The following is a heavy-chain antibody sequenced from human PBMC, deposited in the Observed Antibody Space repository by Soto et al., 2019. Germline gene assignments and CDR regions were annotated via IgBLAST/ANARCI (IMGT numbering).Heavy chain of an antibody. CDR2: ISGSGGST. CDR1: GFSFGSYA. V-gene: IGHV3-23*01. Sequence: HPGGSLRLSCAASGFSFGSYAMSWVRQAPGKGLEWISGISGSGGSTYYADSVKGRFTISRDNSKNTLYLQMKSLRAEDTAVYYCAKDELYSGSPLDLSDYWGQGTLVTVSS. CDR3: AKDELYSGSPLDLSDY. D-gene: IGHD1-26*01. J-gene: IGHJ4*02.